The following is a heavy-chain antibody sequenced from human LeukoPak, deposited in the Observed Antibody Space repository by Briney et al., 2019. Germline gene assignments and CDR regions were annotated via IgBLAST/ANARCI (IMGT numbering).Heavy chain of an antibody. CDR3: ARIGGYSYGYGGNYFDY. CDR1: GGSISSYY. J-gene: IGHJ4*02. CDR2: IYHSGST. D-gene: IGHD5-18*01. V-gene: IGHV4-59*08. Sequence: SETLSLTCTVSGGSISSYYWSWIRQPPGKGLEWIGSIYHSGSTYYNPSLKSRVTISVDTSKNQFSLKLSSVTAADTAVYYCARIGGYSYGYGGNYFDYWGQGTLVTVSS.